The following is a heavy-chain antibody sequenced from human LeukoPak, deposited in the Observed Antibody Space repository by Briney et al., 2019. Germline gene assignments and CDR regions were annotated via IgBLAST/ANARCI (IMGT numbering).Heavy chain of an antibody. Sequence: SETLSLTCAVYGGSFSGYYWSWIRQPPGKGLEWIWEINHSGSTNYNPSLKSRVTISVDTSKNQFSLKLSSVTAADTAVYYCARARLDSIVVVPAAIRNNWFDPWGQGTLVTVSS. CDR1: GGSFSGYY. CDR3: ARARLDSIVVVPAAIRNNWFDP. J-gene: IGHJ5*02. CDR2: INHSGST. V-gene: IGHV4-34*01. D-gene: IGHD2-2*02.